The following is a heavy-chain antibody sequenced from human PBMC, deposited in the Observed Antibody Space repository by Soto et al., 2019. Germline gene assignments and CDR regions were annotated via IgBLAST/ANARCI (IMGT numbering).Heavy chain of an antibody. CDR3: ARVGLGVFGIVGATPHFDY. CDR2: IIPIFGTA. J-gene: IGHJ4*02. D-gene: IGHD1-26*01. Sequence: QVQLVQSGAEVKKPGSSVKVSCKASGGTFSSYAISWVRQAPGQGLEWMGGIIPIFGTANYAQKFQGRVTITADESTSTAYMELSSLRSEDTAVYYCARVGLGVFGIVGATPHFDYWGQGTLVTVSS. V-gene: IGHV1-69*01. CDR1: GGTFSSYA.